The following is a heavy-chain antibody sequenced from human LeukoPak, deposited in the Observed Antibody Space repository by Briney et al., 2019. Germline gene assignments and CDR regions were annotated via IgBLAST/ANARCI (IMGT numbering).Heavy chain of an antibody. CDR1: GYTFTGYY. D-gene: IGHD6-13*01. V-gene: IGHV1-2*02. CDR3: ARDMEQQLVRFTIDY. Sequence: ASVKVSCKASGYTFTGYYMHWVRQAPGQGLEWMGWINPNSGGSNYAQKFQGRVTMTRDTSISTAYMELSRLRSDDTAVYYCARDMEQQLVRFTIDYWGQGTLVTVSS. CDR2: INPNSGGS. J-gene: IGHJ4*02.